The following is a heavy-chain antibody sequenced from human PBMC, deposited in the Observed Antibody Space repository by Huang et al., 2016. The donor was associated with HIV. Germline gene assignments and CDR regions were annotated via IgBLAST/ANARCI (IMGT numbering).Heavy chain of an antibody. J-gene: IGHJ6*03. CDR1: GYSFNNYD. CDR2: MNPKSGNR. V-gene: IGHV1-8*02. Sequence: QVQLVQSGAEVKKPGASVKVSCKASGYSFNNYDIHGVRQATGQGLEWVGWMNPKSGNRGYEEKFQGRASMTRSTSISTAYMELKNLTSEDTAMYYCVRGTRYGDYRLRHYYYYMDVWGKGTTVTVSS. CDR3: VRGTRYGDYRLRHYYYYMDV. D-gene: IGHD4-17*01.